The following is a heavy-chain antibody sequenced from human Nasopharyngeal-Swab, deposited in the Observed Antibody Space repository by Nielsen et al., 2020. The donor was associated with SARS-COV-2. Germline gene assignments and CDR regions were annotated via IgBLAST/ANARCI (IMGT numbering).Heavy chain of an antibody. CDR3: ARAGESHVVVVAATTPSFDY. CDR1: GGSFSGYY. J-gene: IGHJ4*02. V-gene: IGHV4-34*01. CDR2: INHSGST. D-gene: IGHD2-15*01. Sequence: SETLSLTCAVYGGSFSGYYWSWIRQPLGKGLEWIGEINHSGSTNYNPSLKSRVTISVDTSKNQFSLKPSSVTAADTAVYYCARAGESHVVVVAATTPSFDYWGQGTLVTVSS.